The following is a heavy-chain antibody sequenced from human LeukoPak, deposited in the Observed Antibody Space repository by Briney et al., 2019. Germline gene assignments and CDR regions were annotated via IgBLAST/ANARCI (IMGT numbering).Heavy chain of an antibody. CDR3: TRGPIHLWLYCGMDV. Sequence: PGRSLRLSCSASGFTFVDHAMSWVRQAPGKGLEWVGFIRSKAYGGTTEYPASVKGRFTISRDDSISIAYLQMNSLKTEDTAVYYCTRGPIHLWLYCGMDVWGQGTTVIVSS. CDR2: IRSKAYGGTT. D-gene: IGHD5-18*01. CDR1: GFTFVDHA. V-gene: IGHV3-49*04. J-gene: IGHJ6*02.